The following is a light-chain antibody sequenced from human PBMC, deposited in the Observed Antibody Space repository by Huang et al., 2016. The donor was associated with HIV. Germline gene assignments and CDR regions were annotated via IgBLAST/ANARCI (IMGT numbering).Light chain of an antibody. J-gene: IGKJ2*01. V-gene: IGKV3-11*01. CDR3: QQRSIRPYT. Sequence: EIVLTQSPPTLSLSPGESATLSCRASQSINNYLAWYRQKPGQAPRLLIFDASNRATGIPARFSGSGSGTVFTLTISSLEPEDFAVYYCQQRSIRPYTFGQGTKVEIK. CDR1: QSINNY. CDR2: DAS.